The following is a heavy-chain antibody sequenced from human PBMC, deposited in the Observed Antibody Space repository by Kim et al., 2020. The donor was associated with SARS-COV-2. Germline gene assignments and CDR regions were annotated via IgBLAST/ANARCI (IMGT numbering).Heavy chain of an antibody. CDR2: IFYSGSS. CDR1: GASVSSGDYF. D-gene: IGHD5-12*01. V-gene: IGHV4-61*08. J-gene: IGHJ4*02. CDR3: ARVGRGYSGYDPDY. Sequence: SETLSLTCTVSGASVSSGDYFWSWIRQPPGKPLEWIAYIFYSGSSKSNPSLESRVIISIDSSKNQFSLSLASVTTADTAVYYCARVGRGYSGYDPDYWGQGTLVPVSS.